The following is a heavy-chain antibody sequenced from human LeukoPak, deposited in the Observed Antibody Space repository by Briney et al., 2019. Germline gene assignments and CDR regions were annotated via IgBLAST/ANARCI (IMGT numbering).Heavy chain of an antibody. D-gene: IGHD6-6*01. V-gene: IGHV3-23*01. CDR2: ISGSGGST. CDR3: AKDFEYSSSWGVFDY. J-gene: IGHJ4*02. CDR1: GFTFSSYG. Sequence: GGSLRLSCAVSGFTFSSYGMSWVRQAPGKGLEWVSAISGSGGSTYYADSVKGRFTISRDNSKNTLYLQMNSLRAEDTAVYYCAKDFEYSSSWGVFDYWGQGTLVTVSS.